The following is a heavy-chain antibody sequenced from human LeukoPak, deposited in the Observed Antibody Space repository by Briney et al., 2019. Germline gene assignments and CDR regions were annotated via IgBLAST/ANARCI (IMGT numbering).Heavy chain of an antibody. CDR3: ARGKNYYDSSGYPHFDY. V-gene: IGHV4-34*01. D-gene: IGHD3-22*01. Sequence: SETLSLTCAVYGGSFSGYYWSWIRQPPGKGLEWIGEINHSGSTNYNPSLKSRVTISVDTSKNQFSLKLSSVTAADTAVYYCARGKNYYDSSGYPHFDYWGQGILVTVSS. CDR2: INHSGST. CDR1: GGSFSGYY. J-gene: IGHJ4*02.